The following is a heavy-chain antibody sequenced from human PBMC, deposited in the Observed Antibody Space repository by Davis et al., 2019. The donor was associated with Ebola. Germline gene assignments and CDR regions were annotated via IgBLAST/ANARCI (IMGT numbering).Heavy chain of an antibody. V-gene: IGHV1-69*05. CDR2: IIPIFGTA. J-gene: IGHJ4*02. CDR3: ARERPQAVTAPFDY. Sequence: SVKVSCKASGGTFSSYAISWVRQAPGQGLEWMGGIIPIFGTANYAQKFQGRVTMTRNTSISTAYMELSSLRSEDTAVYYCARERPQAVTAPFDYWGQGTLVTVSS. CDR1: GGTFSSYA. D-gene: IGHD2-21*02.